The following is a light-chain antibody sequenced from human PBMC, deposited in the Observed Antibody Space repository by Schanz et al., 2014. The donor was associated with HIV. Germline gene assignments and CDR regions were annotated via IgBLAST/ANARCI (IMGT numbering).Light chain of an antibody. V-gene: IGKV1-27*01. Sequence: DIQMTQSPSSLSASVGDRVIITCRASQDIRDYLAWYQQKPGKIPQLLIYAASTLQSGVPSRFSGSGSGTHFTLTISSLQNEDVATDYCQRYNIAPLTFGGGTRVDIK. CDR1: QDIRDY. CDR2: AAS. CDR3: QRYNIAPLT. J-gene: IGKJ4*01.